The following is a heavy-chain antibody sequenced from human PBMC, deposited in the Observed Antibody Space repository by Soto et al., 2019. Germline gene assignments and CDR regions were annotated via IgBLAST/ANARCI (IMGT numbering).Heavy chain of an antibody. CDR3: VRDLAHGYTGNV. D-gene: IGHD5-18*01. J-gene: IGHJ3*01. CDR1: GAVVTGGENY. CDR2: IYDSGVT. V-gene: IGHV4-30-4*08. Sequence: SETLSLTCSVSGAVVTGGENYWSWVRHPPGKGLEWLGYIYDSGVTSYTPALKSRVTLSLDRPNNQVSLKLRSVTAADTAVYLCVRDLAHGYTGNVW.